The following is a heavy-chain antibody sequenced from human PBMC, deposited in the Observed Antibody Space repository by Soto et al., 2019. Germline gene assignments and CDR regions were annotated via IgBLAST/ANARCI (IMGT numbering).Heavy chain of an antibody. CDR1: GFNFDNYG. Sequence: GGSLRLSCQASGFNFDNYGMHWVRQAPGKGLEWVAVITYDGSNKYYADSVKGQFTISRDNSKNTLSLHLNTLKPEDTAVYHCAKDRVGGTFYTPLGFWGQGTLVTVSS. CDR2: ITYDGSNK. CDR3: AKDRVGGTFYTPLGF. V-gene: IGHV3-30*18. J-gene: IGHJ4*02. D-gene: IGHD1-7*01.